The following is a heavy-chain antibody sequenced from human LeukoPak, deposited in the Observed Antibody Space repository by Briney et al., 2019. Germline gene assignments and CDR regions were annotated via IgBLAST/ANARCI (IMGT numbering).Heavy chain of an antibody. Sequence: SQTLSLTCAISGDSVSSNSAAWNWIRQSPSRGLEWLGRTYYRSKWYNDYAVSVKSRITINPDTSKNQFSLQLNSVTPEDTAVYYCARYTADDSSSWYGVGNWFDPWGQGTLVTVSS. CDR3: ARYTADDSSSWYGVGNWFDP. V-gene: IGHV6-1*01. J-gene: IGHJ5*02. D-gene: IGHD6-13*01. CDR2: TYYRSKWYN. CDR1: GDSVSSNSAA.